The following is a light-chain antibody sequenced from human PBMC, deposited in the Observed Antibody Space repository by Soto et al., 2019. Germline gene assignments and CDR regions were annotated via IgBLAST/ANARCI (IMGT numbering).Light chain of an antibody. J-gene: IGKJ4*01. CDR2: DAS. V-gene: IGKV1-5*01. Sequence: DIHMTQSPATGSASLGGGVTITCRASQSITTWLAWYQQKPGKAPKLLIYDASSLESEVPFRFSGGGSGTAFTLTISSLQPDDVATYYCQQCNSYSPTFGGGTKVDNK. CDR3: QQCNSYSPT. CDR1: QSITTW.